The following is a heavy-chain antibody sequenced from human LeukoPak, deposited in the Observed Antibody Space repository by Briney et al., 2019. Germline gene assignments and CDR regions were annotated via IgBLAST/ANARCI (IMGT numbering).Heavy chain of an antibody. CDR3: AKSPGYSSTRGFDY. V-gene: IGHV3-23*01. Sequence: GGSLRLSCAASGFTFSSYAMSWVRQAPGKGLEWVSAISGSGGSTYYADSVKGRLTISRDNSKDTLYLQMNSLRAEGTAVYYCAKSPGYSSTRGFDYWGQGTLVTVSS. CDR2: ISGSGGST. J-gene: IGHJ4*02. D-gene: IGHD2-2*01. CDR1: GFTFSSYA.